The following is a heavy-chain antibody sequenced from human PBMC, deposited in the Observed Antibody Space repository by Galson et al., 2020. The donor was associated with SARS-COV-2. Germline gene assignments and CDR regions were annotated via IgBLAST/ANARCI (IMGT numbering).Heavy chain of an antibody. CDR2: ISYDGSNK. CDR3: ARSPGDGMDV. V-gene: IGHV3-30*03. J-gene: IGHJ6*02. CDR1: GFTFSSYG. Sequence: GESLKISCAASGFTFSSYGMHWVRQAPGKGLEWVAVISYDGSNKYYADSVKGRFTISRDNSKNTLYLQMNSLRAEDTAVYYCARSPGDGMDVWGQGTTVTVSS. D-gene: IGHD3-10*01.